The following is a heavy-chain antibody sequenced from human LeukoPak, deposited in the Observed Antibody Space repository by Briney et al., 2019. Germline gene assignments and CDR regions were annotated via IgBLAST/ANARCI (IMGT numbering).Heavy chain of an antibody. Sequence: GASVKVSCKASGYTFTSYYMHWVRQAPGQGLEWMGIINPSGGNTNYAQKFQGRVTITADKSTSTAYMELSSLRSEDTAVYYCARDSSYLYESSPSNAFDIWGQRTMVTVSS. V-gene: IGHV1-46*01. CDR2: INPSGGNT. CDR3: ARDSSYLYESSPSNAFDI. CDR1: GYTFTSYY. J-gene: IGHJ3*02. D-gene: IGHD3-22*01.